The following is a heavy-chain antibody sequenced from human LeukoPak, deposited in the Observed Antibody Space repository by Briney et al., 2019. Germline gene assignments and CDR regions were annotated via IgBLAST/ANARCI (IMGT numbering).Heavy chain of an antibody. CDR1: GGSITDYH. D-gene: IGHD3-10*01. CDR2: LYTSGSI. Sequence: SETLSLTCTVSGGSITDYHWIWIRQPAGKGLEWIGRLYTSGSINYNPSLKSRVSMSVDTSKKQFSLRLSSVTAADTAVYYCARVRSGTYFDYWGQGILVTVSS. V-gene: IGHV4-4*07. J-gene: IGHJ4*02. CDR3: ARVRSGTYFDY.